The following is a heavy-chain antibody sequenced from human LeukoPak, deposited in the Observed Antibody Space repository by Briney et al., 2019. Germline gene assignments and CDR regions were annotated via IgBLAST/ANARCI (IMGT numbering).Heavy chain of an antibody. Sequence: KPSETLSLTCAVYGGSFSSYYWGWIRQPPGKGLEWIGSIYYSGSTYYNPSLKSRVTISVDTSKNQFSLKLSSVTAADTAVYYCARDPPPAPWLVTSWFDPWGQGTLVTVSS. CDR1: GGSFSSYY. D-gene: IGHD6-19*01. J-gene: IGHJ5*02. V-gene: IGHV4-39*07. CDR2: IYYSGST. CDR3: ARDPPPAPWLVTSWFDP.